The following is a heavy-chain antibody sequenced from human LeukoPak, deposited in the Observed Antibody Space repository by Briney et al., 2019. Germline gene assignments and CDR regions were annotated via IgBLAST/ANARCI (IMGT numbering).Heavy chain of an antibody. Sequence: SETLSLTCTVSGGSISSYYWSWIRQPPGKGLEWIGYIYYSGSTNYNPSLKSRVTISVDTSKNQFSLKLSSVTAADTAVYYCARSNGDSSGWLWGQGTLVTVSS. J-gene: IGHJ4*02. CDR1: GGSISSYY. CDR2: IYYSGST. V-gene: IGHV4-59*01. CDR3: ARSNGDSSGWL. D-gene: IGHD6-19*01.